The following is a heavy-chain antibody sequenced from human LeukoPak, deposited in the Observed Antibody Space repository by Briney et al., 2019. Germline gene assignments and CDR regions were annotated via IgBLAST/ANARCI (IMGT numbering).Heavy chain of an antibody. J-gene: IGHJ6*02. D-gene: IGHD4-11*01. V-gene: IGHV4-4*07. Sequence: SETLSLTCTVSGGSISDYYWSWIRQPAGKGLEWIGRFYTSGSTNYNPSLKSRATMSVDTSKNQFSLRLSSVTAADTAVYYCARERDYSNAYVMDVWGQGTTVTVSS. CDR3: ARERDYSNAYVMDV. CDR2: FYTSGST. CDR1: GGSISDYY.